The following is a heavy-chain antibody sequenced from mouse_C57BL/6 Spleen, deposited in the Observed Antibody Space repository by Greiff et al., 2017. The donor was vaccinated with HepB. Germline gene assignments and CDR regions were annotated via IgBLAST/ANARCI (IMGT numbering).Heavy chain of an antibody. Sequence: VQLQQSGPELVKPGASVKISCKASGYTFTDYYMNWVKQSHGKSLEWIGDINPNNGGTRYNQKFKGKATLTVDKSSSTAYMELRSLTSEDSAVYYCARIPESNHFFFDYWGQGTTLTVSS. V-gene: IGHV1-26*01. J-gene: IGHJ2*01. CDR2: INPNNGGT. D-gene: IGHD2-5*01. CDR1: GYTFTDYY. CDR3: ARIPESNHFFFDY.